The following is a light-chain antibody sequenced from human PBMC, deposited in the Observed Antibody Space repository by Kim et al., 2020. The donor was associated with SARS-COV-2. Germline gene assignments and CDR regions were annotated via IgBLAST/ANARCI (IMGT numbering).Light chain of an antibody. CDR3: QQYGRA. CDR1: QSVRSSY. V-gene: IGKV3-20*01. CDR2: GAS. Sequence: LSLSPGERATLSCRASQSVRSSYLAWYQRKPGQAPRLLIYGASSRATGIPDRFSGSGSGTDFTLTISRLEPEDFAVYYCQQYGRAFGQGTKLDIK. J-gene: IGKJ1*01.